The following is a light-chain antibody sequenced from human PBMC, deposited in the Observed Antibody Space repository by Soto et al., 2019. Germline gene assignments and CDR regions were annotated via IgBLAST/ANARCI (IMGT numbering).Light chain of an antibody. J-gene: IGKJ4*01. CDR2: DVS. CDR3: QQRSNWPRLT. V-gene: IGKV3-11*01. Sequence: EIVLTQSPATLSLSPGERATLSCRASQSVSSYLAWYQQKPGQAPRLLIYDVSNRATGIPARFSGSGSGTDFTLTISSLEPEDFAVYYCQQRSNWPRLTFGGGTKVEIK. CDR1: QSVSSY.